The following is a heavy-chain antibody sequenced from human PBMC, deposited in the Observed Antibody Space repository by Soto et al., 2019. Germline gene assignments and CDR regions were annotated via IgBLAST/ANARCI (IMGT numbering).Heavy chain of an antibody. D-gene: IGHD6-13*01. CDR2: IYYSGST. V-gene: IGHV4-61*08. CDR3: ARGALTAEMAAAGYYNWFDP. J-gene: IGHJ5*02. CDR1: GGSVSSGDYY. Sequence: SETLSLTCTVSGGSVSSGDYYWSWIRQPPGKGLEWIGYIYYSGSTNYNPSLKSRVTISVDTSKNQFSLKLSSVTAADTAVYYCARGALTAEMAAAGYYNWFDPWGQGTLVTVSS.